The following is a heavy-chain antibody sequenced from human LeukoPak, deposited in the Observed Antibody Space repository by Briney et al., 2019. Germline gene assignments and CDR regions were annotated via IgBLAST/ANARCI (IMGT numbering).Heavy chain of an antibody. J-gene: IGHJ4*02. Sequence: GGSLRLSCAASGFTFSSYSMNWVRQAPGKGLEWVSSISSSSSYIYYADSVKGRFTISRDNAKNTLYLQMNSLRADDTAVYYCASGKGSSRSLDYWGQGTLVTVSS. D-gene: IGHD6-13*01. CDR1: GFTFSSYS. V-gene: IGHV3-21*01. CDR2: ISSSSSYI. CDR3: ASGKGSSRSLDY.